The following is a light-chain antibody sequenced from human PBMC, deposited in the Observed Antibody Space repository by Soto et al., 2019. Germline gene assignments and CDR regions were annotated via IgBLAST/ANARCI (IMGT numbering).Light chain of an antibody. CDR2: DVS. CDR3: CSFAGSYTFWV. V-gene: IGLV2-11*01. Sequence: QSALTQPRSVYGSPGQSVTISCTGTSSDVGDYNYVSWYQQYPGKAPKLVIYDVSKRPSGVPDRFSGSKSSNTASLTISGLQAEDEADYYCCSFAGSYTFWVFGGGTKRTVL. J-gene: IGLJ3*02. CDR1: SSDVGDYNY.